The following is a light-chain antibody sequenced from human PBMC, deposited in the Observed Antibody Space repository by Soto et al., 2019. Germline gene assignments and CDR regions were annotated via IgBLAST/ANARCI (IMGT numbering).Light chain of an antibody. V-gene: IGKV3-11*01. Sequence: EIVLTQSPAILSLSPGERATLSCRASRSVGTYLDWYQQKLGQAPRLLIYDASNRATGIPARFSGSGSGTDFTLTISSLEPEDFAVYYCQQYGSSSYTFGQGTKLEIK. CDR1: RSVGTY. CDR2: DAS. CDR3: QQYGSSSYT. J-gene: IGKJ2*01.